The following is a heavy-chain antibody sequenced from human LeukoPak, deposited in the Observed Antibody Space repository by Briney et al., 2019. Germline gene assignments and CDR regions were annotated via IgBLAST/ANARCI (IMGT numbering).Heavy chain of an antibody. CDR3: ARTLLRSLNWFDP. D-gene: IGHD3-3*01. CDR1: GFTFDDYA. V-gene: IGHV3-43*02. J-gene: IGHJ5*02. Sequence: PGGSLRLSCAASGFTFDDYAMHWVRQAPGKGLEWVSLISGDGNNTYYSDSVKGRFTISRDNSKNSLYLQMNSLRTEDTALYYCARTLLRSLNWFDPWGQGTLDTVSS. CDR2: ISGDGNNT.